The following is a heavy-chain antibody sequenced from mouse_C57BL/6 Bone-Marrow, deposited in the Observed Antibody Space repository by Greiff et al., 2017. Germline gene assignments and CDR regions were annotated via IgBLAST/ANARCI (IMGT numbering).Heavy chain of an antibody. Sequence: QVQLQQSGAELVKPGASVKMSCKASGYTFTTYPIEWMKQNHGKSLEWIGNFHPYNDDTKYNEKFKGKATLTVEKSSSTVYLELSRLTSDDSAVYYSARPYYDGSRDWYFDVWGTGTTVTVSS. V-gene: IGHV1-47*01. D-gene: IGHD1-1*01. J-gene: IGHJ1*03. CDR2: FHPYNDDT. CDR3: ARPYYDGSRDWYFDV. CDR1: GYTFTTYP.